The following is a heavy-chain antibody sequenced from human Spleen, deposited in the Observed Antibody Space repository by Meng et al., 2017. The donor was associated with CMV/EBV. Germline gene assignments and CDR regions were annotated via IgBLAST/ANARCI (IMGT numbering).Heavy chain of an antibody. CDR2: IYWNDDD. D-gene: IGHD3-10*01. Sequence: SGPTLVKPTQTLTLTCSFSGFSLDTSGVGVGWIRQAPGRALEWLAVIYWNDDDRYSPSLKRRLTITKDTSKNQVVLTMTDLDPIDTAIYYCAHLVRFNWFDTWGQGTQVTVSS. CDR1: GFSLDTSGVG. CDR3: AHLVRFNWFDT. J-gene: IGHJ5*02. V-gene: IGHV2-5*01.